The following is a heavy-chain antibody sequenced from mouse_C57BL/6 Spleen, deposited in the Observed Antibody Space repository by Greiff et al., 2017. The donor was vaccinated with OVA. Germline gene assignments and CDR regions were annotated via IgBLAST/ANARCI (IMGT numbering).Heavy chain of an antibody. CDR3: ASSGSAWFAY. Sequence: VMLVESGPGLVAPSPRLSISCTVSGFSLTSYAISWVRQPPGKGLEWLGVIWTGGGTNYNSALKSRLSISKDNSKSQVFLKMNSLQTDDTARYYCASSGSAWFAYWGQGTLVTVSA. CDR1: GFSLTSYA. V-gene: IGHV2-9-1*01. CDR2: IWTGGGT. D-gene: IGHD6-1*01. J-gene: IGHJ3*01.